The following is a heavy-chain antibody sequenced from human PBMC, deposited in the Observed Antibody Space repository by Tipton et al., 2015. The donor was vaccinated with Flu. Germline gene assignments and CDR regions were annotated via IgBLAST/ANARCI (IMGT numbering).Heavy chain of an antibody. D-gene: IGHD4-17*01. J-gene: IGHJ3*02. CDR1: GGSFSDHY. CDR2: INHSGSS. V-gene: IGHV4-34*01. CDR3: ARGDYGDYDHEADAFDI. Sequence: TLSLTCAVYGGSFSDHYWTWLRQAPGKGLEWIGEINHSGSSNYNPSLKSRLTISVDTSKNQFSLKVRSLTAADTAVYYCARGDYGDYDHEADAFDIWGQGTLVTVSA.